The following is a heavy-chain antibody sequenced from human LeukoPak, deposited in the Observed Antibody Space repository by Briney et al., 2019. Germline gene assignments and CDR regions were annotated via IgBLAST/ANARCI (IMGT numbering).Heavy chain of an antibody. Sequence: GESLKISCRGSGYNFTSYWISWVRQMPGKGLEWMGRIDPSDSYTNYSPSFQGHVTISTDKSVSTAFLQWSSLKASDTAMYYCARLRDGSIDYWGQGTLVTVSS. J-gene: IGHJ4*02. CDR2: IDPSDSYT. CDR1: GYNFTSYW. CDR3: ARLRDGSIDY. V-gene: IGHV5-10-1*01.